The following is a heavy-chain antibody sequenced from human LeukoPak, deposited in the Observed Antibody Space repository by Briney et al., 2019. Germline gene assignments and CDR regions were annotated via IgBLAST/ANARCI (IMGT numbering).Heavy chain of an antibody. D-gene: IGHD1-1*01. V-gene: IGHV3-23*01. CDR2: ISGSGGST. Sequence: GGSLRLSCAASGFTFSSYAMSWVRQAPGKGLEWVSAISGSGGSTYYADSVKGRFTISRDNSKNTLYLQMNGLRAEDTAVYYCAKGKPNWNDVIYYGMDVWGQGTTVTVSS. CDR1: GFTFSSYA. CDR3: AKGKPNWNDVIYYGMDV. J-gene: IGHJ6*02.